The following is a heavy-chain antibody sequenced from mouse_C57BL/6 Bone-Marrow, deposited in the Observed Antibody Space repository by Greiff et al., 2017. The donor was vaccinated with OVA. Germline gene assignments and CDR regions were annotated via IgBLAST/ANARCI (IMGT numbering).Heavy chain of an antibody. J-gene: IGHJ2*01. CDR1: GFNIKNTY. V-gene: IGHV14-3*01. CDR3: AKHYYGSR. Sequence: EVNVVESVAELVRPGDSVKLSCTASGFNIKNTYMHWVKQRPEQGLEWIGRIDPANGNTKYAPKFQGKATITADTSSNTDYLQLSSLTSEDTAIYYCAKHYYGSRWGQGTTLTVSS. CDR2: IDPANGNT. D-gene: IGHD1-1*01.